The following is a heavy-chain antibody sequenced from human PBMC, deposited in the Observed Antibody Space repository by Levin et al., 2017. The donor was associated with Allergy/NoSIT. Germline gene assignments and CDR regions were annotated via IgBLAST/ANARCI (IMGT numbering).Heavy chain of an antibody. CDR2: IWYDGSNK. Sequence: GGSLRLSCAASGFTFSSYAMHWVRQAPGKGLEWVAVIWYDGSNKYYADSVKGRFTISRDNSKNTLYLQMNSLRAEATAVYYCARDDYGDYVPPFQHWGQGTLVTVSS. CDR1: GFTFSSYA. J-gene: IGHJ1*01. V-gene: IGHV3-33*01. D-gene: IGHD4-17*01. CDR3: ARDDYGDYVPPFQH.